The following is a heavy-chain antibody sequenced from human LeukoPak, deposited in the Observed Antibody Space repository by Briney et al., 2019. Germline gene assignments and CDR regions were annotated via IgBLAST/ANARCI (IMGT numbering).Heavy chain of an antibody. CDR1: GFIISDYY. CDR3: ARESYYYGSGAYDP. Sequence: GGSLRLSCAASGFIISDYYMSWIRQAPGKGLEWLSYSSTSGSTISYADSVKGRFTISRDNAKNSLYLQMNSLRAEDTAVYFCARESYYYGSGAYDPWGQGTLVTVSS. D-gene: IGHD3-10*01. V-gene: IGHV3-11*01. J-gene: IGHJ5*02. CDR2: SSTSGSTI.